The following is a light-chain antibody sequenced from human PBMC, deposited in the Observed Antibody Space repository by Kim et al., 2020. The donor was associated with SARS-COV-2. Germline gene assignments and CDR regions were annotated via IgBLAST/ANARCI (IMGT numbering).Light chain of an antibody. Sequence: AWGRTITITCQVDILIGYYESWYQQKPRRAPALVIYGNNNRPSGIPDRFSGSSSGNTVSLTITGAQAEDEADYYCNCRDSNGHHRVFGTGTKVTVL. CDR2: GNN. V-gene: IGLV3-19*01. CDR1: ILIGYY. CDR3: NCRDSNGHHRV. J-gene: IGLJ1*01.